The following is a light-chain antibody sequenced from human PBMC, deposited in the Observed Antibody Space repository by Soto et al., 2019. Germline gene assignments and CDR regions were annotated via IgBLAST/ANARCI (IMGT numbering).Light chain of an antibody. CDR2: KAS. V-gene: IGKV1-5*03. Sequence: DIQMTQSPSTLSASVGDRVTITCRASQSISSWLAWYQQKPGKAPKLLIYKASSLESGGPSRFSGSGSGTEFTLTISSLQPYDFASYYCQQYNSYSSNTFGQGAKLEIK. J-gene: IGKJ2*01. CDR1: QSISSW. CDR3: QQYNSYSSNT.